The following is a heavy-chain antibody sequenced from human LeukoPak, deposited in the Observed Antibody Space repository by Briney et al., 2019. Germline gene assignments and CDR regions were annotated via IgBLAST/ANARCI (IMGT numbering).Heavy chain of an antibody. CDR3: GQVAGAYYYGMDV. J-gene: IGHJ6*02. CDR1: GGSISSYY. Sequence: SETLSLTCTVSGGSISSYYWSWIRQPPGKGLEWIGYIYYSGSTNYNPSLKSRVTISVDTSKNQFSLKLSSVTAADTAVYYCGQVAGAYYYGMDVWGQGTTVTVSS. D-gene: IGHD6-19*01. CDR2: IYYSGST. V-gene: IGHV4-59*01.